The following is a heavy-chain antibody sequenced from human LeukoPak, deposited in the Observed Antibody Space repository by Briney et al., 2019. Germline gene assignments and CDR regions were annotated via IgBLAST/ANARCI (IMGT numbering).Heavy chain of an antibody. CDR3: ARGPYYYDSSGYLTSSDLDY. J-gene: IGHJ4*02. D-gene: IGHD3-22*01. CDR2: ISAYNGNT. CDR1: GYTFTSYG. V-gene: IGHV1-18*01. Sequence: GASVKVSCKASGYTFTSYGISWVRQAPGQGLEWMGWISAYNGNTNYAQKLQGRVTMTTDTSTSKAYMELRSLRSDDTAVYYCARGPYYYDSSGYLTSSDLDYWGQGTLVTVSS.